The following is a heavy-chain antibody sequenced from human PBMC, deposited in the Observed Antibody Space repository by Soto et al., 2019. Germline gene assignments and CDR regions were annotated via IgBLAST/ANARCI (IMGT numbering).Heavy chain of an antibody. CDR1: GYTFTSYG. Sequence: QVHLVQSGAEVKKPGASVKVSCKASGYTFTSYGITWVRQAPGQGLEWMGWISAHNGNTDYAQKLQGRVIVTRDTSTSTAYMELRSLISDDTAVYYCARGLYGDYWGQGAVVTVSS. D-gene: IGHD2-8*01. CDR3: ARGLYGDY. V-gene: IGHV1-18*01. J-gene: IGHJ4*02. CDR2: ISAHNGNT.